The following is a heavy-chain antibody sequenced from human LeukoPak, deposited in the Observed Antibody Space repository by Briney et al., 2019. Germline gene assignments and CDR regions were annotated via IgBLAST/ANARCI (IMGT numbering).Heavy chain of an antibody. V-gene: IGHV4-30-2*01. J-gene: IGHJ5*02. CDR1: GGSISSGGYY. CDR2: IYHSGST. D-gene: IGHD3-22*01. CDR3: ARGDSSGYYYWFDP. Sequence: PSQTLSLTCTVSGGSISSGGYYWSWIRQPPGKGLEWIGYIYHSGSTYYNPSLKSRVTISVDRSKNQFSLKLSSVTAADTAVYYCARGDSSGYYYWFDPWGQGTLVTVSS.